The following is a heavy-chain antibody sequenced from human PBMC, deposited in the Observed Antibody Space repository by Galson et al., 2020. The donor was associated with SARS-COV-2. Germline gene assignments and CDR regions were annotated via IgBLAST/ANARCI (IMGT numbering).Heavy chain of an antibody. J-gene: IGHJ3*01. Sequence: GGSLSLSCAVSGFTFSNYWMSWVRQAPGKGLEWVANIKQDGSDKYYVDTVRGRFTISRDNAKNSLYLQMNSLRAEDTALYYCRAADNGFDVWGQGTMVTVSS. V-gene: IGHV3-7*01. CDR2: IKQDGSDK. D-gene: IGHD6-13*01. CDR1: GFTFSNYW. CDR3: RAADNGFDV.